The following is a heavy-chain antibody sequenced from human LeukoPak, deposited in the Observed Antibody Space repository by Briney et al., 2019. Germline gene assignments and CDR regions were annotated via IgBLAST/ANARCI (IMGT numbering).Heavy chain of an antibody. J-gene: IGHJ4*02. V-gene: IGHV4-34*01. Sequence: SETLSLTCAVYGGSFSGYYWSWIRQPPGKELEWIGEINHSGTTNYNPSLKSRVTISVDTSKNQFSLKLSPVTAADTAVYYCARSYSGYDAVDYWGQGTLVTVSS. CDR1: GGSFSGYY. CDR3: ARSYSGYDAVDY. CDR2: INHSGTT. D-gene: IGHD5-12*01.